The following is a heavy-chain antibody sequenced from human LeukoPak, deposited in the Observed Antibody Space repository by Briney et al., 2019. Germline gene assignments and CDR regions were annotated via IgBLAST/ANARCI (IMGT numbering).Heavy chain of an antibody. D-gene: IGHD3-10*01. CDR1: GGSISSYY. CDR2: IYTSGST. J-gene: IGHJ3*02. Sequence: PSETLSLTCTVSGGSISSYYWSWIRQPAGKGLEWIGRIYTSGSTNYNPSLKSRVTLPVDTSRNQFSLKLSSVTAADTAVYYCARDPSSGSYYYDAFDIWGQGTMVTVSS. CDR3: ARDPSSGSYYYDAFDI. V-gene: IGHV4-4*07.